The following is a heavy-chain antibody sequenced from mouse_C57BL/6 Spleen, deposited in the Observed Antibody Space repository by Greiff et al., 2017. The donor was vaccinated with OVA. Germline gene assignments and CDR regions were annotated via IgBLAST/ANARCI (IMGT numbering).Heavy chain of an antibody. Sequence: EVKVVESGPELVKPGASVKISCKASGYSFTDYNMNWVKQSNGKSLEWIGVINPNYGTTSYNQKFKGKATLTVDQSSSTAYMQLNSLTSEDSAVYYCARLRGELLPLDYWGQGTTLTVSS. CDR2: INPNYGTT. J-gene: IGHJ2*01. V-gene: IGHV1-39*01. CDR3: ARLRGELLPLDY. CDR1: GYSFTDYN. D-gene: IGHD1-1*01.